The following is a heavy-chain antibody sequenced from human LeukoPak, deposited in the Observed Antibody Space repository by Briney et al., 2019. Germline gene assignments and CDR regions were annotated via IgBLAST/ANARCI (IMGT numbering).Heavy chain of an antibody. V-gene: IGHV3-73*01. Sequence: GGCLRLSCAASGFILGGFDVHWVRQAYGKGLEWVGRIKTKRESDATAYAGWVNGRFTLSRDDSKLTAYLQMNSLRTEDTAVYYCTRRDCTTFQCFSFDYWGQGILVSVFS. CDR1: GFILGGFD. CDR3: TRRDCTTFQCFSFDY. D-gene: IGHD2/OR15-2a*01. J-gene: IGHJ4*02. CDR2: IKTKRESDAT.